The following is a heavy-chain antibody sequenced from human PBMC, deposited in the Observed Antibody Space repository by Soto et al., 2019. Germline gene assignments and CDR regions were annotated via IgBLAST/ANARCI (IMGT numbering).Heavy chain of an antibody. V-gene: IGHV4-59*12. CDR3: ATGRISRGLDV. CDR2: IYYSGST. J-gene: IGHJ6*02. CDR1: GGSISSYY. Sequence: TLSLTCTVSGGSISSYYWSWIRQPPGKGLEWIGYIYYSGSTNYNPSLKSRATILVDTSKNQFSLRLTSVTATDTAVYYCATGRISRGLDVWGQGTTVTVSS.